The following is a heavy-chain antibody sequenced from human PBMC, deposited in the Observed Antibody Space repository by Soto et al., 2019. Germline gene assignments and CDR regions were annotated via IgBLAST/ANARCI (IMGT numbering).Heavy chain of an antibody. J-gene: IGHJ4*02. CDR1: GGTFSSYT. D-gene: IGHD5-12*01. CDR3: ARGRVERWLHYFDY. V-gene: IGHV1-69*02. CDR2: IIPILGIA. Sequence: QVQLVQSGAEVKKPGSSVKVSCKASGGTFSSYTISWVRQAPGQGLEWMGRIIPILGIANYAQKFQGRVTITADKSTSTAYMELSSLRSEDTAVYYCARGRVERWLHYFDYWGQGPLVTVSS.